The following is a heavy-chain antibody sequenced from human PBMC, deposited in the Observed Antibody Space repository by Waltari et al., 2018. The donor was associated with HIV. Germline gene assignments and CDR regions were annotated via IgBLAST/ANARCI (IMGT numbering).Heavy chain of an antibody. CDR3: TRDFRY. V-gene: IGHV3-53*01. Sequence: EVRLVESGGGLIQPGGSLRLSCAACMVTVSNNFMSWVRQAPGKGLEWVSVIDDVHKTLYSDPVKGLFAISRDNSKNELYLQMNSLRVEDTAMYYCTRDFRYWGQGTLVTVSS. CDR2: IDDVHKT. CDR1: MVTVSNNF. D-gene: IGHD2-15*01. J-gene: IGHJ4*02.